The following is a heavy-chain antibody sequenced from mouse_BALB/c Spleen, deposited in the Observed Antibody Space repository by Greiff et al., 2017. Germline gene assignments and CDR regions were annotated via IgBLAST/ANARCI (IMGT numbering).Heavy chain of an antibody. D-gene: IGHD2-1*01. CDR1: GFTFTDYY. CDR2: IRNKANGYTT. Sequence: EVMLVESGGGLVQPGGSLRLSCATSGFTFTDYYMSWVRQPPGKALEWLGFIRNKANGYTTEYSASVKGRFTISRDNSQSILYLQMNTLRAEDSATYYRARDPLLDYWGQGTTLTVSS. CDR3: ARDPLLDY. J-gene: IGHJ2*01. V-gene: IGHV7-3*02.